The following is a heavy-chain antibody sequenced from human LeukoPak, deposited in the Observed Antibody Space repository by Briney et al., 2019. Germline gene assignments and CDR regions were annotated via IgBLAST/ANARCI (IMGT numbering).Heavy chain of an antibody. Sequence: GGSLRLSCAASGFTFSSYSMNWVRQAPGKGLEWVSHITASGTAMFYADSVKGRFTISRDNAKNSLYLQMNSLRAEDTAVYYCARVSRNDAFDIWGQGTMVTVSS. J-gene: IGHJ3*02. V-gene: IGHV3-48*01. CDR2: ITASGTAM. CDR1: GFTFSSYS. CDR3: ARVSRNDAFDI.